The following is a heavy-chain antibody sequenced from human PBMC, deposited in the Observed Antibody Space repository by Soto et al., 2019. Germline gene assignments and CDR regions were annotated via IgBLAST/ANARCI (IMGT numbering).Heavy chain of an antibody. Sequence: SETLSLTFAVYGGSFSGYYWSWIRQPPGKGLEWIGEINHSGSTNYNPSLKSRVTISVDTSKNQFSLKLSSVTAADTAVYYCARVYPQLYYYYYYGMDVWGQGTTVTVSS. J-gene: IGHJ6*02. CDR1: GGSFSGYY. D-gene: IGHD1-1*01. CDR3: ARVYPQLYYYYYYGMDV. V-gene: IGHV4-34*01. CDR2: INHSGST.